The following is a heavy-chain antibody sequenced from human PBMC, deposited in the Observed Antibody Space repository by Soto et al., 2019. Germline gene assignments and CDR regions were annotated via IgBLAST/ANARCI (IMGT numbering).Heavy chain of an antibody. CDR1: XFXFXXYG. CDR2: IWYDGSNK. J-gene: IGHJ3*02. V-gene: IGHV3-33*01. Sequence: QVQLVESGGGVVQPGRSLRLSCAASXFXFXXYGMHWVRXAXGXGLEWVAVIWYDGSNKYYADSVKGRFTISRDNSKNTLYLQMNSLRGEXTAXXXXAXXXXXXXAFDIWGQGTMVTVSS. CDR3: AXXXXXXXAFDI.